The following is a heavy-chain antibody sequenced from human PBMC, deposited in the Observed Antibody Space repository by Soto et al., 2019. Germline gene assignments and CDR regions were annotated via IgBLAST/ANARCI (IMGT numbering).Heavy chain of an antibody. CDR3: ARDIVVVVASPRGYFQH. J-gene: IGHJ1*01. D-gene: IGHD2-15*01. Sequence: QVQLVQSGAEVKKPGASVKVSCKASGYTFTSYGISWVRQAPGQGLEWMGWISAYNGNTNYAQKLQGRVTMTTDTSTSTAYMELRSLRSDDTAVYYWARDIVVVVASPRGYFQHWGQGTLVTVSS. CDR2: ISAYNGNT. V-gene: IGHV1-18*01. CDR1: GYTFTSYG.